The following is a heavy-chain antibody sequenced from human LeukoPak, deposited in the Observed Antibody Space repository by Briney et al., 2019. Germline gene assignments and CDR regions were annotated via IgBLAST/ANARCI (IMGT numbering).Heavy chain of an antibody. V-gene: IGHV4-4*02. CDR1: GGSISSSNW. CDR2: IYHSGST. D-gene: IGHD3-22*01. CDR3: AGRYYYDSSGYSYYFDY. J-gene: IGHJ4*02. Sequence: SETLSLTCAVSGGSISSSNWWSWVRQPPGKGLEWIGEIYHSGSTNYNPSLKGRVTISVDKSKNQFSLKLSSVTAADTAVYYCAGRYYYDSSGYSYYFDYWGQGTLVTVSS.